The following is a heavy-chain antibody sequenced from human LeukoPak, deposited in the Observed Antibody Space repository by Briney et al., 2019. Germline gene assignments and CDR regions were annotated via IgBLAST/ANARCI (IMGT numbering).Heavy chain of an antibody. CDR2: MNPNSGNT. Sequence: ASVKVSCKASGYTFTSYDINWVRQATGQGIEWMGWMNPNSGNTGYAQKFQGRVTMTRNTSISTAYMELSSLRSEDTAVYYCAMSPDYSGSYGISFDIWGQGTMVTVSS. CDR1: GYTFTSYD. CDR3: AMSPDYSGSYGISFDI. J-gene: IGHJ3*02. V-gene: IGHV1-8*01. D-gene: IGHD1-26*01.